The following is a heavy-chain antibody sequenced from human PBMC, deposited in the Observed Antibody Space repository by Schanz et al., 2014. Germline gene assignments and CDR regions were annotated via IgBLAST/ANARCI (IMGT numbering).Heavy chain of an antibody. Sequence: EVQLLESGGGLVQPGGSLRISCAASGFTFSGYAMNWVRQAPGKGLEWVSLVSASGGGPFYADSVKGRFTISRDNSKNTLYLQMNSLRADDTAVYYCARRKHAFDIWGQGTMVTVSS. J-gene: IGHJ3*02. CDR3: ARRKHAFDI. CDR1: GFTFSGYA. CDR2: VSASGGGP. V-gene: IGHV3-23*01.